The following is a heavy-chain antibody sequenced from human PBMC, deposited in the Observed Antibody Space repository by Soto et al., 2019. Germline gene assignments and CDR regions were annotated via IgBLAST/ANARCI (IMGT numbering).Heavy chain of an antibody. CDR2: IYYSGST. Sequence: QVQLQESGPGLVKPSQTLSLTCTVSGGSISSGGYYWSWIRQHPGKVLEWIGYIYYSGSTYYNPSLKSRVTISVDTSKNQFSLKLSSVTAADTAVYYCARERYGSGSYPSGAFDYWGQGTLVTVSS. V-gene: IGHV4-31*03. D-gene: IGHD3-10*01. J-gene: IGHJ4*02. CDR3: ARERYGSGSYPSGAFDY. CDR1: GGSISSGGYY.